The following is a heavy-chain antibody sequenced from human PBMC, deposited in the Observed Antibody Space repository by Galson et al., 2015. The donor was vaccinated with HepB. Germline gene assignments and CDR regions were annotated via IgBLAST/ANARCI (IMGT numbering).Heavy chain of an antibody. J-gene: IGHJ4*02. V-gene: IGHV3-23*01. CDR2: ISGSGGST. CDR1: GFTFSSYA. CDR3: AKGNPQIAAAGTDFDY. D-gene: IGHD6-13*01. Sequence: SLRLSCAASGFTFSSYAMSWVRQAPGKGLEWVSAISGSGGSTYYADSVKGRFTISRDNSKNTLYLQMNSLRAEDTAVYYCAKGNPQIAAAGTDFDYWGQGTLVTVSS.